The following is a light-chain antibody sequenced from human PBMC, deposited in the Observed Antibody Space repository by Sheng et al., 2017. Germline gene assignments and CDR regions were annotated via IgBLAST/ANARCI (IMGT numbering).Light chain of an antibody. CDR2: WAS. CDR1: QSVFSSSSNKNY. V-gene: IGKV4-1*01. CDR3: QQFLSSPLT. Sequence: DIVMTQSPDSLAVSLGERATINCKSSQSVFSSSSNKNYLAWYQQTPGQPPKLLIYWASIRESGVPDRFSGSGSGTDFTLTISSLQAEDVAVYYCQQFLSSPLTFGGGTKVEIK. J-gene: IGKJ4*01.